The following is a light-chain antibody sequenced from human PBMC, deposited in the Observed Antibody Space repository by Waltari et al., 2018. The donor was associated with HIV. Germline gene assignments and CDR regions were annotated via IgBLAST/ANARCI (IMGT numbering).Light chain of an antibody. J-gene: IGLJ1*01. V-gene: IGLV1-44*01. CDR3: AACDDSLNGYV. Sequence: QSVLTQPPSASGTPGQRVTIPCSGSSSNIGRNSVNWYQQLPGTAPNLLIYGDGQRPSGVPDRFSCSKSGTSASLAISGPQSEDEAVYFCAACDDSLNGYVFGAGTKVTVL. CDR1: SSNIGRNS. CDR2: GDG.